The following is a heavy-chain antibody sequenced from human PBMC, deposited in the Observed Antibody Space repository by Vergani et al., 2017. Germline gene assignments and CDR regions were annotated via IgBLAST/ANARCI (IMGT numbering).Heavy chain of an antibody. CDR2: IIPIFDTA. CDR3: ARDRGGGYSGYLPGEGGWFDP. CDR1: GGTFSSFA. J-gene: IGHJ5*02. D-gene: IGHD5-12*01. Sequence: QVQLVQSGTEVKKPGSSVKVSCRASGGTFSSFAISWVRQAPGQGLEWMGGIIPIFDTANYAQRFQGRVTITADESTSTAYMELSSLRSEDTAVYYCARDRGGGYSGYLPGEGGWFDPWGQGTLVTVSS. V-gene: IGHV1-69*01.